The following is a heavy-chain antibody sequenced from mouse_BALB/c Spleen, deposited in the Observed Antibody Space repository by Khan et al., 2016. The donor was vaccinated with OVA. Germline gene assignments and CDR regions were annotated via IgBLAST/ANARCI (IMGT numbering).Heavy chain of an antibody. D-gene: IGHD1-1*01. CDR2: MWGDGST. Sequence: VQLVESGPGLVAPSQSLSITCTVSGFSLTNYGVNWVRQPPGKGLEWLGVMWGDGSTNFHSALKSRLIISKDNSQSQVFLELHSLQTDDTATYSCGKFTADYYSMDYWGQGTSVTVSS. CDR3: GKFTADYYSMDY. CDR1: GFSLTNYG. J-gene: IGHJ4*01. V-gene: IGHV2-3*01.